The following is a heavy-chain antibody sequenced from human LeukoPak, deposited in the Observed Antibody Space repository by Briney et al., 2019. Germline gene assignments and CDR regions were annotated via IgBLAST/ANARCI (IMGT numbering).Heavy chain of an antibody. CDR3: ARDRSVGVLPAPPFDF. D-gene: IGHD6-6*01. Sequence: SETLSLTCTVSDGSISSRSYYWSWIRQPAGKGLEWIGEINHSGSTYYNPSLKSRLTISADTSKNQFSLTLTSVTAADTAVYYCARDRSVGVLPAPPFDFWGQGTLVTVSS. CDR1: DGSISSRSYY. V-gene: IGHV4-61*09. J-gene: IGHJ4*02. CDR2: INHSGST.